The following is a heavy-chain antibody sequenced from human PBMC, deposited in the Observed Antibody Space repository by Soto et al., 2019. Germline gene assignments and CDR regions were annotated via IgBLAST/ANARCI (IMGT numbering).Heavy chain of an antibody. Sequence: SVKVSCKGSGSTFSSYAISWVRQAPGQGLEWIGGIIPIFGTANYAQKFQGRVTITADKSTSTAYMELSSLRSEDTAVYYCARASKGTYYDFWSGTSYGMDVWGQGTTVTVSS. J-gene: IGHJ6*02. V-gene: IGHV1-69*06. CDR2: IIPIFGTA. CDR1: GSTFSSYA. CDR3: ARASKGTYYDFWSGTSYGMDV. D-gene: IGHD3-3*01.